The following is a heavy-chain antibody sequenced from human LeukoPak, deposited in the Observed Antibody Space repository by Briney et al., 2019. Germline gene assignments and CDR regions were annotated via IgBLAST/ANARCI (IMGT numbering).Heavy chain of an antibody. CDR2: IYSSGAT. Sequence: SETLSLTCAVSGDSISRYYWSWIRQPPGKGLEHIGYIYSSGATNYSPSLASRVTISLDTSKNHFSLELSAVTAADTAVYYCARGRDDLLRYFYLDVWGKGTTVTVSS. CDR3: ARGRDDLLRYFYLDV. J-gene: IGHJ6*03. V-gene: IGHV4-59*01. CDR1: GDSISRYY. D-gene: IGHD3-9*01.